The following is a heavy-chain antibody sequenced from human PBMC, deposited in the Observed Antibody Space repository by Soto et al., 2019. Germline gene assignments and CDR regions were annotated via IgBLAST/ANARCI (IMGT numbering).Heavy chain of an antibody. CDR3: ARAEIEAAGTGALDY. V-gene: IGHV4-59*01. J-gene: IGHJ4*02. CDR1: GLTFSDFY. Sequence: QVQLVESGGDLVKPGGSLRLSCAASGLTFSDFYMSWIRQAPGKGLAWIGYIYYSGSTNYNPSLESRVTISVDTSKNQFSLKLSSVTAADTAVYYCARAEIEAAGTGALDYWGQGILVTVSS. CDR2: IYYSGST. D-gene: IGHD6-13*01.